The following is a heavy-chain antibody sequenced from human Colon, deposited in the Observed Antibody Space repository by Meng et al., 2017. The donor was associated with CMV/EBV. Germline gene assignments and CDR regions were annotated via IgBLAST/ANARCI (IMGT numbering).Heavy chain of an antibody. CDR2: ISDAGNT. Sequence: GGSLRLSCAASGFTVSNNYMNWVRQAPGKGLEWVSVISDAGNTYYADSVRGRFTSSRDNAKNTLSLQMHSVRVEDTAVYYCERGAFDWGQGTLVTVSS. CDR3: ERGAFD. V-gene: IGHV3-66*02. CDR1: GFTVSNNY. D-gene: IGHD2/OR15-2a*01. J-gene: IGHJ1*01.